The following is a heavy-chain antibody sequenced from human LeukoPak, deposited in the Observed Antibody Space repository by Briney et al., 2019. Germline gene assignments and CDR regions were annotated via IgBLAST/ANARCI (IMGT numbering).Heavy chain of an antibody. V-gene: IGHV3-9*01. CDR2: ISWNSGSI. CDR3: AKDGDSYGRYFDY. J-gene: IGHJ4*02. D-gene: IGHD5-18*01. Sequence: HPGGSLRLSCAASGFTFDDYAMHWVRHAPGKGLEWVSGISWNSGSIAYADSVKGRFTISRDTAKNSLYLQMNSLRVEDTALYYCAKDGDSYGRYFDYWGQGTLVTVSS. CDR1: GFTFDDYA.